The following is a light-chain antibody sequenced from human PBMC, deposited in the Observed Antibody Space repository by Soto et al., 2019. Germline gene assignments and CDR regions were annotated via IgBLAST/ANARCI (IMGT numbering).Light chain of an antibody. Sequence: QSALTQPPSVSAAPGQRVTISCSGSSSNIGNNYVSWYQQLPGTAPKLLIYENNKRPSGIPDRFSGSKSGTSATLGITGLQTGDEGDYQCGTWVSSLSALFGGGTKVXVL. CDR2: ENN. J-gene: IGLJ3*02. V-gene: IGLV1-51*02. CDR1: SSNIGNNY. CDR3: GTWVSSLSAL.